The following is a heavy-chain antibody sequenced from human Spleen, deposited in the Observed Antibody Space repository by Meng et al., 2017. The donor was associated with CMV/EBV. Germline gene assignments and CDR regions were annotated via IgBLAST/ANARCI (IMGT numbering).Heavy chain of an antibody. Sequence: SGFALSSYGEHWVGQAPGRGLEWVTFISDDGGDKYYGDSVKGRFTISRDNPKNTLFLHMNSLTTEDTAVYCCAKGGRLLEWFAFDSWGQGTLVTVSS. J-gene: IGHJ4*02. V-gene: IGHV3-30*02. D-gene: IGHD3-3*01. CDR2: ISDDGGDK. CDR1: GFALSSYG. CDR3: AKGGRLLEWFAFDS.